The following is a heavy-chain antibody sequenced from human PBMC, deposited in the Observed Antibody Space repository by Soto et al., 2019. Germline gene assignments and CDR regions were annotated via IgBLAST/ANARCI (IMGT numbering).Heavy chain of an antibody. CDR2: ISYDGSNK. CDR3: ARTSSY. Sequence: QVQLVESGGGVVQPGRSLRLSCAASGFTFSSYAMHWVRQAPGKGLEWVAVISYDGSNKYYADSVKGRFTISRDNSKNTLYLQMNSLRAEDTAVYYCARTSSYWGQRTLVTVSS. V-gene: IGHV3-30-3*01. D-gene: IGHD2-2*01. J-gene: IGHJ4*02. CDR1: GFTFSSYA.